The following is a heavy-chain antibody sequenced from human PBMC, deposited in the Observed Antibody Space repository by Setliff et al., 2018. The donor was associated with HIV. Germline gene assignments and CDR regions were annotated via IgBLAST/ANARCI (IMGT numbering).Heavy chain of an antibody. Sequence: ASVKVSCKASGYTFTSYVMNWVRQAPGQGLEWMGWINTNTGTPTYAQGFTRRFVFSLDTSVSTAYLQISSLKAEDTAVYYCARGQFYCSSSSCYYFDYWGQGTLVTVS. CDR3: ARGQFYCSSSSCYYFDY. J-gene: IGHJ4*02. V-gene: IGHV7-4-1*02. D-gene: IGHD2-2*01. CDR1: GYTFTSYV. CDR2: INTNTGTP.